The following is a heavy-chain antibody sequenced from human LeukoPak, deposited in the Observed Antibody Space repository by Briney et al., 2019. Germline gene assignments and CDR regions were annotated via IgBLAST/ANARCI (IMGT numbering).Heavy chain of an antibody. V-gene: IGHV1-69*04. CDR2: IIPILGIA. D-gene: IGHD2-2*01. J-gene: IGHJ6*02. Sequence: SVKVSCKASGGTFSSYAISWVRQAPGQGLEWMGRIIPILGIANYAQKFQGRVTITADKSTSTAYMELSSLRSEDTAVYYCAREGDYCSSTSCHWDYGMDVWGQGTTVTVSS. CDR1: GGTFSSYA. CDR3: AREGDYCSSTSCHWDYGMDV.